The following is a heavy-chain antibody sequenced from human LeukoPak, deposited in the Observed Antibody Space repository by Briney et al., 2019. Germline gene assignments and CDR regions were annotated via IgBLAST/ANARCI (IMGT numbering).Heavy chain of an antibody. CDR1: GGSFSGYY. J-gene: IGHJ5*02. CDR2: INHSGST. V-gene: IGHV4-34*01. D-gene: IGHD2-2*02. CDR3: ARDRVVPAAISWFDP. Sequence: KPSETLSLTCAVYGGSFSGYYWSWIRQPPGKGLEWIGEINHSGSTNYNPSLKSRVTISVDTSKNQFSLKLSSATAADTAVYYCARDRVVPAAISWFDPWGQGTLVTVSS.